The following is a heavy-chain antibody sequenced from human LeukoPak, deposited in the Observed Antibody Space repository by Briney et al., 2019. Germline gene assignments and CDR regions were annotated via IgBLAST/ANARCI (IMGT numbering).Heavy chain of an antibody. V-gene: IGHV3-11*06. CDR2: ISSSSRYI. CDR3: ARVGASDAFDI. J-gene: IGHJ3*02. D-gene: IGHD3-16*01. CDR1: GFTFSDYY. Sequence: GGSLRLSCAASGFTFSDYYMSWIRQAPGKGLEWVSSISSSSRYIYYADSVKGRFTISRDNAKNSLYLQMNSLRAEDTAVYYCARVGASDAFDIWGQGTMVTVSS.